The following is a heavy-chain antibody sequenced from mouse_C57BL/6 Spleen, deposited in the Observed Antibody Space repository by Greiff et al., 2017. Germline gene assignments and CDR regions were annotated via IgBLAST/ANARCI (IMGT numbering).Heavy chain of an antibody. D-gene: IGHD2-2*01. J-gene: IGHJ4*01. V-gene: IGHV5-17*01. CDR1: GFTFSDYG. Sequence: EVHLVESGGGLVKPGGSLKLSCAASGFTFSDYGMHWVRQAPEKGLEWVAYISSGSSTIYYADTVKGRFTISRDNAKNTLCLQMTSLRSEDTAMYYCARLGLHLNYYAMDYWGQGTSVTVSS. CDR3: ARLGLHLNYYAMDY. CDR2: ISSGSSTI.